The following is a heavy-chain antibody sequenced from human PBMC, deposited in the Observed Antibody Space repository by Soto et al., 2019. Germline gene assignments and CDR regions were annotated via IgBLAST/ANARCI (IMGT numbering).Heavy chain of an antibody. J-gene: IGHJ5*02. Sequence: SETLSLTCTGSGGSISSYSWSWIRQPPGKGLEWIGYIYHSGSTYYNPSLKSRVTISVDRSKNQFSLKLSSVTAADTAVYYCARVPGPWGQGTLVTVSS. CDR3: ARVPGP. V-gene: IGHV4-30-2*01. D-gene: IGHD3-10*01. CDR2: IYHSGST. CDR1: GGSISSYS.